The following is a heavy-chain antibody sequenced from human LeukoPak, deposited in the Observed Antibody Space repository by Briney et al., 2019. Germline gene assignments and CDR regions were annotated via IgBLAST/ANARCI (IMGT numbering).Heavy chain of an antibody. CDR1: GFTVSSTH. Sequence: GGSLRLSCAASGFTVSSTHMTWVRQPPGKGLECVSLIYSDGRIVYADSVKGRFTISRDNSKNTLYLQMNSLRAEDTAVYYCARKTTMTAGAYWGQGTLVTVSS. CDR2: IYSDGRI. CDR3: ARKTTMTAGAY. V-gene: IGHV3-53*01. J-gene: IGHJ4*02. D-gene: IGHD4-17*01.